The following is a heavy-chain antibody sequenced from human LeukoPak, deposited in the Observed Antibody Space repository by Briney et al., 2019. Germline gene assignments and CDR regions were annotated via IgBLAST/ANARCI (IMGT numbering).Heavy chain of an antibody. CDR2: ISDYNGNT. CDR3: ARVYGVAFGI. J-gene: IGHJ3*02. CDR1: GYTFTSYG. Sequence: ASVKVSCKASGYTFTSYGISWVRQAPGQGLEWMGWISDYNGNTKYAQNLQGRVTMTTDTSTSTAYVELRSLRSDDTAVYFCARVYGVAFGIWGQGTMVTVSS. D-gene: IGHD4-17*01. V-gene: IGHV1-18*01.